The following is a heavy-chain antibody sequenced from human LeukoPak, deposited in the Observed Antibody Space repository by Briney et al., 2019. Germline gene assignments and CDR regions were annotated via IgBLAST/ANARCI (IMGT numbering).Heavy chain of an antibody. V-gene: IGHV3-9*03. CDR1: GFTFDDYA. CDR3: AKDLYSSGWTQGFDY. D-gene: IGHD6-19*01. CDR2: ISWNSGSI. Sequence: GRSLRLSCAASGFTFDDYAMHWVRQAPGKGLEWVSGISWNSGSIGYADSVKGRFTISRGNAKNSLYLQMNSLRAEDMALYYCAKDLYSSGWTQGFDYWGQGTPVTVSS. J-gene: IGHJ4*02.